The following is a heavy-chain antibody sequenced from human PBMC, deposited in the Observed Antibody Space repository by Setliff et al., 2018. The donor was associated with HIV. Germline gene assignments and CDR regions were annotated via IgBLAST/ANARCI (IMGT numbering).Heavy chain of an antibody. J-gene: IGHJ4*02. CDR3: ARPSLGIGGDALFDY. D-gene: IGHD2-21*02. CDR2: IHFSGST. Sequence: TLSLTCTVSGASVNTNNYYWGWIRQPPGKGLEWIGNIHFSGSTYYSPSLRSRVTIYVGTSKRQFFLSLSSVTAADTAVYFCARPSLGIGGDALFDYWGQGILVTVSS. V-gene: IGHV4-39*01. CDR1: GASVNTNNYY.